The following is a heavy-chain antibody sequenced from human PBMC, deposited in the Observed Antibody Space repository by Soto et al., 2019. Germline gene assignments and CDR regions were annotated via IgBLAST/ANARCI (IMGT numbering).Heavy chain of an antibody. CDR1: GFSLNTNGVR. CDR3: VRSYGDSPNTHDY. Sequence: SGPTLVNPTQTLTLTCVFSGFSLNTNGVRVSWIRQPPGKALEWLARIDWDDDKFYSTSLKTRLTISKDTSKNQVVLTMTNMDPVDTATYYCVRSYGDSPNTHDYWGQGTLVNVSS. J-gene: IGHJ4*02. CDR2: IDWDDDK. D-gene: IGHD2-21*02. V-gene: IGHV2-70*04.